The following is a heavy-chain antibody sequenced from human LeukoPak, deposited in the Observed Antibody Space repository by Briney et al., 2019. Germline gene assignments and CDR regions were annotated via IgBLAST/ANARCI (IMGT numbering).Heavy chain of an antibody. CDR3: ARDRGNFDY. V-gene: IGHV1-18*01. CDR1: GYTFNTYG. CDR2: ISVYNGHT. J-gene: IGHJ4*02. Sequence: ASVKVSCKASGYTFNTYGITWVRQAPGQGLEWMGWISVYNGHTNYAQKLQGRVTMTTDTSTSTAYMELRSLRSDDTAVYYCARDRGNFDYWGQGTLVTVSS.